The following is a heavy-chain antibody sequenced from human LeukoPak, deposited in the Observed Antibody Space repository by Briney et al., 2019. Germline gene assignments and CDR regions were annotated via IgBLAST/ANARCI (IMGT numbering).Heavy chain of an antibody. CDR2: IKEDGSEK. Sequence: GESLKISCVVSRFTFSRFWMAWVRQAPGKGPEWVAQIKEDGSEKYYMDFVEGRFTISRDNAKNSLYLQMNSLRAEDTAVYYCAKDYGGGYFDCWGQGTLVTVSS. CDR3: AKDYGGGYFDC. V-gene: IGHV3-7*01. D-gene: IGHD3-16*01. CDR1: RFTFSRFW. J-gene: IGHJ4*02.